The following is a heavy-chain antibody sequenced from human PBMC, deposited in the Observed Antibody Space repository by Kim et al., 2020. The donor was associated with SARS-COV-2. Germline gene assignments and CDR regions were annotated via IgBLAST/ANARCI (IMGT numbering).Heavy chain of an antibody. J-gene: IGHJ5*02. CDR2: ISSSRSTI. V-gene: IGHV3-11*01. CDR3: AQYYYDSSGQFDP. CDR1: GFTFSDYY. Sequence: GGSLRLSCAASGFTFSDYYMSWIRQAPGKGLEWVSYISSSRSTIYYADSVKGRFTISRDNAKNSLYLQMNSLRAEDTAVYYCAQYYYDSSGQFDPWGQGTLVTVSS. D-gene: IGHD3-22*01.